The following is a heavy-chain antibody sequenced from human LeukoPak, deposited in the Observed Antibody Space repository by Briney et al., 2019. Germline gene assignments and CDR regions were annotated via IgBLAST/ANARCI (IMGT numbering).Heavy chain of an antibody. J-gene: IGHJ4*02. V-gene: IGHV3-7*01. CDR1: GYSFSTNM. CDR2: ILPGGRES. Sequence: PGGSLRLSCVVSGYSFSTNMMTWVRQAPGKGLEWVATILPGGRESYRVDSVKGRFTISRDIAKNSLYLQMNILRAEDTAVYYCMSAHGYWGQGTLVTVTS. CDR3: MSAHGY.